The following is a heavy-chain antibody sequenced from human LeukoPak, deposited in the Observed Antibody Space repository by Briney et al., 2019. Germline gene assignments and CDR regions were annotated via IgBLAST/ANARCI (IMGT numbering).Heavy chain of an antibody. V-gene: IGHV1-2*02. D-gene: IGHD6-6*01. CDR1: GYTFTGYY. CDR2: INPNSGGT. CDR3: ATVYSSSSFDP. J-gene: IGHJ5*02. Sequence: ASVKVSCKASGYTFTGYYMHWVRQAPGQGLEWMGWINPNSGGTNYAQKFQGRVTITRDTSISTAYMELSSLRSEDTAVYYCATVYSSSSFDPWGQGTLVTVSS.